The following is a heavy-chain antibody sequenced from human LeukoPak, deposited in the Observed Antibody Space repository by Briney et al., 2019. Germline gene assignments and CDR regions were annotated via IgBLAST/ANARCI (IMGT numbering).Heavy chain of an antibody. CDR3: ARLPRYDFWS. CDR2: IYYSGTT. Sequence: SETLSLTCTVSSGSIISSSYYWGWIRQPPGKGLEWIGSIYYSGTTNYNPSLKSRVTISVDTSKKQFSLKLRSVTAADTAVYYCARLPRYDFWSWGQGTLVTVSS. J-gene: IGHJ4*02. CDR1: SGSIISSSYY. D-gene: IGHD3-3*01. V-gene: IGHV4-39*01.